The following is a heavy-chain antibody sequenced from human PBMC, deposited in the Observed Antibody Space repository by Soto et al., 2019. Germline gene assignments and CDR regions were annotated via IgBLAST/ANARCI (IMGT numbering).Heavy chain of an antibody. CDR3: ARGLTTVVIDY. CDR1: GYTFTSYG. CDR2: ISAYNGNT. J-gene: IGHJ4*02. V-gene: IGHV1-18*01. Sequence: ASVKVSCTASGYTFTSYGISWARQAPGQGLEWMGWISAYNGNTNYAQKLQGRVTITRDTSASTAYMELSSLRSEDTAVYYCARGLTTVVIDYWGQGTLVTVSS. D-gene: IGHD4-17*01.